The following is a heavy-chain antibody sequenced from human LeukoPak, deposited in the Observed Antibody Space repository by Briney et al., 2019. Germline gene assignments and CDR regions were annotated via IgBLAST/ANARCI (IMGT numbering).Heavy chain of an antibody. CDR1: GYTFTSYY. J-gene: IGHJ6*03. CDR3: ARVGPLGYYYYYMDV. V-gene: IGHV1-46*01. Sequence: ASVTVSCKASGYTFTSYYMHWVRQAPGQGLEWMGIINPSGGSTSYAQKFQGRVTMTRDMSTSTVYMELSSLRSEDTAVYYCARVGPLGYYYYYMDVWGKGTTVTVSS. D-gene: IGHD7-27*01. CDR2: INPSGGST.